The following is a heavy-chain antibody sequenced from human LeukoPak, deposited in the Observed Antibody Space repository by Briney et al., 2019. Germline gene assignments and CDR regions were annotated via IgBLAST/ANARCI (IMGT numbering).Heavy chain of an antibody. CDR3: ASGYCSSTSCYPMYYMDV. D-gene: IGHD2-2*01. CDR2: IIPIPGIA. CDR1: GGTFSSYA. J-gene: IGHJ6*03. V-gene: IGHV1-69*04. Sequence: SVKVSCKASGGTFSSYAISWVRQSPGQGLEWMGRIIPIPGIANYAQKFQGRVTITADKSTSTAYMELSSLRSEDTAVYYCASGYCSSTSCYPMYYMDVWGKGTTVTVSS.